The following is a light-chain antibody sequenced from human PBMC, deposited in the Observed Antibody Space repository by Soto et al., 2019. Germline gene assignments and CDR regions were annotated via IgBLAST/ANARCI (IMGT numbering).Light chain of an antibody. CDR3: YSYAGSYTWV. Sequence: QSVLTQPRSVSGSPGQSVTISCTGTSSDVGGYNYVSWYQQHPGKAPKLMIYDVSKRPSGVPDRFSGSKSDNTASLTISGLQAEDEAVYYCYSYAGSYTWVFGGGTKLPVL. J-gene: IGLJ3*02. CDR1: SSDVGGYNY. V-gene: IGLV2-11*01. CDR2: DVS.